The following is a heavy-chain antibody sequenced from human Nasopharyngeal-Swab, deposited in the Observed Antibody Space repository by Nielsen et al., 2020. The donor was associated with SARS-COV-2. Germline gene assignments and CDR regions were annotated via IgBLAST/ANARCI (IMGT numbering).Heavy chain of an antibody. CDR1: GFTFSSYD. CDR3: ARARIAAAGYYFDY. D-gene: IGHD6-13*01. J-gene: IGHJ4*02. CDR2: IGTAGDT. V-gene: IGHV3-13*01. Sequence: GESLKISCAASGFTFSSYDMHWVRQATGKGLEWVSAIGTAGDTYYPGSVKGRFTISRENAKNSLYLQMNSLRAGDTAVYYCARARIAAAGYYFDYWGQGTLATVSS.